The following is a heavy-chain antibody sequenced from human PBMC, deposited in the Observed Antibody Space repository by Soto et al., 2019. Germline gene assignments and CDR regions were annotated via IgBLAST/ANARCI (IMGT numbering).Heavy chain of an antibody. CDR2: IAPIYLTA. Sequence: QVRLVQSGAEVREPGSSVKVSCKASGGTFSSYRFTWVRQAREQGLDCRGGIAPIYLTADYAQKFQGRVTITADESTRTVYMELSSLKSQDTALYYCARDSGAKLSSSWGQGTLVTVSS. CDR3: ARDSGAKLSSS. D-gene: IGHD6-13*01. CDR1: GGTFSSYR. V-gene: IGHV1-69*01. J-gene: IGHJ4*02.